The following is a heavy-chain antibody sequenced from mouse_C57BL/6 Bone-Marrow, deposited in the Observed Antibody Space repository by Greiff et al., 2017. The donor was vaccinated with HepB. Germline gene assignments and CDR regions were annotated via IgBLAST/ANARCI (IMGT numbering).Heavy chain of an antibody. D-gene: IGHD2-2*01. CDR1: GFTFSSYA. J-gene: IGHJ1*03. Sequence: EVQGVESGGGLVKPGGSLKLSCAASGFTFSSYAMSWVRQTPEKRLEWVATISDGGSYTYYPDNVKGRFTISRDNAKNNLYLQMSHLKSEDTAMYYCARGGYPWYFDVWGTGTTVTVSS. CDR2: ISDGGSYT. V-gene: IGHV5-4*01. CDR3: ARGGYPWYFDV.